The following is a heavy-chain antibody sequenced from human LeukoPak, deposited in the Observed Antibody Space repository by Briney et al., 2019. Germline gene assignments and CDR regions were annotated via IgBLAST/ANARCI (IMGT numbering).Heavy chain of an antibody. D-gene: IGHD3-10*01. CDR3: AKDYYGSGSYYYYYYYMDV. J-gene: IGHJ6*03. Sequence: PGGSLRLSCAASGFTFSSYWMHWVRQAPGKGLVWVSRINSDGSSTSYADSVKGRFTISRDNSKNTLYLQMNSLRAEDTAVYYCAKDYYGSGSYYYYYYYMDVWGKGTMVTISS. CDR2: INSDGSST. V-gene: IGHV3-74*01. CDR1: GFTFSSYW.